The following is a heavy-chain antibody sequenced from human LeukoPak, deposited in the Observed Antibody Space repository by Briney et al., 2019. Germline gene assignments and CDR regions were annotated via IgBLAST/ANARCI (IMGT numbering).Heavy chain of an antibody. CDR3: ARTYSYYYYYMDV. Sequence: SETLSLTCTVSGGSISSSSYHWGWIRQPPGKGLEWIGSIYYSGSTYYNPSLKSRLTISVDTSKNQFSLKLSSVTAADTAVYYCARTYSYYYYYMDVWGKGTTVTISS. D-gene: IGHD2-15*01. V-gene: IGHV4-39*07. CDR2: IYYSGST. J-gene: IGHJ6*03. CDR1: GGSISSSSYH.